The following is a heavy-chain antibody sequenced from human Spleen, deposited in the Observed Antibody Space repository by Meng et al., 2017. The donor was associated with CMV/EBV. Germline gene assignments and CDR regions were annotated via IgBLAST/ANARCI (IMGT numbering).Heavy chain of an antibody. Sequence: ASVKVSCKASGYTFTSYGINWVRQAPGQGLEWMGWISAYNGNTNYAQKLQGRVTMTTDTSTSTAYMELRSLRSEDTAVYYCASSLARTVPAAIFPFDYWGQGALVTVSS. V-gene: IGHV1-18*01. CDR3: ASSLARTVPAAIFPFDY. CDR2: ISAYNGNT. CDR1: GYTFTSYG. D-gene: IGHD2-2*02. J-gene: IGHJ4*02.